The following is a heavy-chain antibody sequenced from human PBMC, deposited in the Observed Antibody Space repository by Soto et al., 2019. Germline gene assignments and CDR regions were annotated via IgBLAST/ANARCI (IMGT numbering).Heavy chain of an antibody. D-gene: IGHD3-22*01. CDR3: AKGNYYDSSGYYSPLYYFDY. J-gene: IGHJ4*02. CDR2: IWYDGSNK. V-gene: IGHV3-33*06. Sequence: GGSLRLSCAASGFTFSSYGMHWVRQAPGKGLEWVAVIWYDGSNKYYADSVKGRFTISRDNSKNTLYLQMNSLRAEDTAVYYCAKGNYYDSSGYYSPLYYFDYWGQGTLVTVSS. CDR1: GFTFSSYG.